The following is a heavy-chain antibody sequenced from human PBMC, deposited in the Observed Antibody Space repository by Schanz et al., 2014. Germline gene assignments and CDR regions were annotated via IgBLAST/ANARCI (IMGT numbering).Heavy chain of an antibody. CDR1: GFTFSSFS. D-gene: IGHD3-10*01. Sequence: EVQLVESGGGLVQPGGSLRLSCVASGFTFSSFSMNWVRQTPEKGLEWVSYISTSSTTRYYAASLRGRFTISRDDAKNAVYLQMNSLRDEDTAVYYCARGEFGRLFPTWFDPWGQGTLVTVSS. CDR2: ISTSSTTR. V-gene: IGHV3-48*02. CDR3: ARGEFGRLFPTWFDP. J-gene: IGHJ5*02.